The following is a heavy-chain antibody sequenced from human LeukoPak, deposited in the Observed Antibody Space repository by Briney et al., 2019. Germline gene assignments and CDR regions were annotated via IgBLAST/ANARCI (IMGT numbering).Heavy chain of an antibody. J-gene: IGHJ4*02. Sequence: GGSLRLSCAASGFTFSTYSMNWVRQAPGKGLEWVSYISSNSRTIFYAESVRGRFTISRDNSKNTLYLQMNSLRAEDTAVYYCARDSHELTHDYWGQGTLVTVSS. V-gene: IGHV3-48*01. CDR1: GFTFSTYS. CDR2: ISSNSRTI. D-gene: IGHD1-1*01. CDR3: ARDSHELTHDY.